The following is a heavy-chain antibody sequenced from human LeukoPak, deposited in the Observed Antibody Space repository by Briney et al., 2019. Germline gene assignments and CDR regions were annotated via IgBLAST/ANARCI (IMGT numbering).Heavy chain of an antibody. CDR2: INTNTGNP. CDR1: GYTFTSYA. J-gene: IGHJ6*03. Sequence: GASVKVSCKASGYTFTSYAMNWVRQAPGQGLEWMGWINTNTGNPTYAQGFTGRFVFSLDTSVSTAYLQISSLKAEDTAVYYCARDPPFRRYFDWSYHHYYYMDVWGKGTTVTVSS. D-gene: IGHD3-9*01. V-gene: IGHV7-4-1*02. CDR3: ARDPPFRRYFDWSYHHYYYMDV.